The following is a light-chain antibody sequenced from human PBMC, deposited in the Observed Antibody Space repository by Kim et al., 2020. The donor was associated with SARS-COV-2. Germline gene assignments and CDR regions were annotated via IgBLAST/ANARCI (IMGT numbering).Light chain of an antibody. CDR3: QTWGTGIHVV. V-gene: IGLV4-69*01. CDR1: SGHSGYA. Sequence: VKLTCPLSSGHSGYAIAWHQQQPEKGPRYLMKLNSDGSHSKGDGIPDRFSGSSSGAERYLTISSLQSEDEADYYCQTWGTGIHVVFGGGTQLTVL. CDR2: LNSDGSH. J-gene: IGLJ2*01.